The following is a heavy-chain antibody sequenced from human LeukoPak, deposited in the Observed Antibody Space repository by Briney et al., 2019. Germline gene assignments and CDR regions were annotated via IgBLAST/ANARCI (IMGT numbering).Heavy chain of an antibody. CDR3: ARGADFGGGIRRNLFDY. Sequence: PSETLSLTCAVYGGSFSGYYWGWIRQPPGKGLEWIGEINHSGSTNYNPSLKSRVTISVDTSKNQFSLKLSSVTAADTAVYYCARGADFGGGIRRNLFDYWGQGTLVTVSS. CDR1: GGSFSGYY. CDR2: INHSGST. D-gene: IGHD1-20*01. V-gene: IGHV4-34*01. J-gene: IGHJ4*02.